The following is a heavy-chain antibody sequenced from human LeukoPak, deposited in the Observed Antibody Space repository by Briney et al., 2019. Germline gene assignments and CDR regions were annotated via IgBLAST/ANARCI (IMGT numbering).Heavy chain of an antibody. J-gene: IGHJ4*02. Sequence: GGSLRLSCAASGFTFSSYWMHWVRQAPGKGLVWVSRINSDGSSTSYADSVKGRFTISRDSAKNTLYLQMNSLRAEDTAVYYCARGPLVTYYFDYWGQGTLVTVSS. CDR3: ARGPLVTYYFDY. CDR1: GFTFSSYW. V-gene: IGHV3-74*01. CDR2: INSDGSST.